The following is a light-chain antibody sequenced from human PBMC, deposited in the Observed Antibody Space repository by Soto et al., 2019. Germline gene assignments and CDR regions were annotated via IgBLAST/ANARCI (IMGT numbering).Light chain of an antibody. CDR3: QQYHIYSWT. V-gene: IGKV1-5*03. J-gene: IGKJ1*01. CDR1: QSISSW. CDR2: KAS. Sequence: DIQMTQSPPTLSASVGDRVTITCRASQSISSWLAWYQQKPGKAPKLLIYKASTLESGVPSRFSASGSGTEFSLTINSPQADDVATYYCQQYHIYSWTFGQGTKVDIK.